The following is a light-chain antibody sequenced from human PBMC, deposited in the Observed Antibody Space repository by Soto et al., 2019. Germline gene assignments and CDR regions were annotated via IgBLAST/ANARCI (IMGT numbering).Light chain of an antibody. V-gene: IGKV3-20*01. J-gene: IGKJ1*01. CDR3: QQYGGAPRT. CDR2: GAS. CDR1: DRMSNEY. Sequence: DIVLTQSPSSLSLSPGERVTLSCRASDRMSNEYVAWYQQRPGQAPRLLIYGASRRALGVPDRFSGSGSGANFTLTVNSLEPEDFAVYFCQQYGGAPRTFGQGTKVEV.